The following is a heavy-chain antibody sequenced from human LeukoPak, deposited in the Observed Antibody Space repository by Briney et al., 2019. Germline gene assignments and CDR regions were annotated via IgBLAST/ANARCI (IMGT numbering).Heavy chain of an antibody. J-gene: IGHJ4*02. CDR3: AGRGRNYYGSGSYPKPFDY. CDR2: IYYSGST. CDR1: GGSISSSSYY. D-gene: IGHD3-10*01. Sequence: SETLSLTCTVSGGSISSSSYYWGWIRQPPGKGLEWIGSIYYSGSTYYNPSLKSRVTISVDTSKNQFSLKLSSVTAADTAVYYCAGRGRNYYGSGSYPKPFDYWGQGTLVTVSS. V-gene: IGHV4-39*01.